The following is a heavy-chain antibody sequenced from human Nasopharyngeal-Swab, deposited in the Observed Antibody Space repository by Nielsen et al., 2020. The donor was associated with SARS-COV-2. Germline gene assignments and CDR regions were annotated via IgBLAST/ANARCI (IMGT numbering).Heavy chain of an antibody. Sequence: GEALKTSCAAPGFTFRDYKMKWVRQAPGKGLEWVASISGSSSSKYYTDSVKGRFTISRDNAKNSLYLQMNSLRAEDTAVYYCARGYSGGYRAYWGQGALVTVSS. J-gene: IGHJ4*02. CDR3: ARGYSGGYRAY. D-gene: IGHD1-26*01. CDR2: ISGSSSSK. CDR1: GFTFRDYK. V-gene: IGHV3-21*01.